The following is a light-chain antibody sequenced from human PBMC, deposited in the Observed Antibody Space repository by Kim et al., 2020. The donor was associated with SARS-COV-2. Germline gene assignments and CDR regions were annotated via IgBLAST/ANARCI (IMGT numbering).Light chain of an antibody. CDR1: NIGSKS. CDR2: YDS. CDR3: QVWDSSSDRVV. Sequence: SYELTQPPSVSVAPGKTARITCGGNNIGSKSVHWYQQKPGQAPVLVIYYDSDRPSGIPERFSGSNSGNTATLTISRVEAGDEADYYCQVWDSSSDRVVFGVGTQLTVL. J-gene: IGLJ2*01. V-gene: IGLV3-21*04.